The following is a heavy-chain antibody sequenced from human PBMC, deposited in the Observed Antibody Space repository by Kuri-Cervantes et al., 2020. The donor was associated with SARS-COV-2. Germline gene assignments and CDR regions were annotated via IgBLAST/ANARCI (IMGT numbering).Heavy chain of an antibody. CDR2: INAGNGNT. CDR1: GYTFTSYA. Sequence: ASVKVSCKASGYTFTSYAMHWVRQAPGQRLGWMGWINAGNGNTKYSQKFHGRVTMTTDTSTSTAYMELRSLRSDDTAVYYCARMGTRYYDSSGYYSSGWGQGTMVTVSS. V-gene: IGHV1-3*01. J-gene: IGHJ3*01. CDR3: ARMGTRYYDSSGYYSSG. D-gene: IGHD3-22*01.